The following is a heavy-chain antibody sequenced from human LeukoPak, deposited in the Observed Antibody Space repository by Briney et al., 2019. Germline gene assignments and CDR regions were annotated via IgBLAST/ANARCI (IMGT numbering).Heavy chain of an antibody. J-gene: IGHJ4*02. CDR1: GFTFDDYA. V-gene: IGHV3-9*01. D-gene: IGHD4-23*01. CDR2: ISWNSGSI. Sequence: AGRSLRLSCAASGFTFDDYAMHWVRQAPGKGLECVSGISWNSGSIGYADSVKGRFTISRDNAKNSLYLQMNSLRAEDTALYYCAKDRDYGGNSAVFDYWGQGTLVTVSS. CDR3: AKDRDYGGNSAVFDY.